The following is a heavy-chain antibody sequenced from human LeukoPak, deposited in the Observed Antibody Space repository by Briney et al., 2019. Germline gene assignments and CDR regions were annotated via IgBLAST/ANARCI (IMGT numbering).Heavy chain of an antibody. CDR2: INPNSGGT. CDR3: ARENYYDRSGYYYVLAFDI. V-gene: IGHV1-2*02. J-gene: IGHJ3*02. CDR1: GYTLTELS. Sequence: GASVKVSRKVSGYTLTELSMHWVRQAPGQGLEWMGWINPNSGGTKYAQRFQGRVTMTRDTSISTAYMELSRLRSDDTAVYYCARENYYDRSGYYYVLAFDIWGQGTMVTVSS. D-gene: IGHD3-22*01.